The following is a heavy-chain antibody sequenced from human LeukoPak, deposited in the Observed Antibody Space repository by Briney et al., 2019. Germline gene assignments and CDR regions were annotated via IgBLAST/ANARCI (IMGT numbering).Heavy chain of an antibody. J-gene: IGHJ4*01. CDR1: GGSFSGYY. D-gene: IGHD6-13*01. CDR2: INHSGST. Sequence: SETLSLTCAVYGGSFSGYYWSWIRQPPGKGLEWIGEINHSGSTNYNPSLKSRVTISVDTSKKQFSLKLSSVSAADTAVYYCASRYSSSWYPAYALNDWGHGSLVTVSA. CDR3: ASRYSSSWYPAYALND. V-gene: IGHV4-34*01.